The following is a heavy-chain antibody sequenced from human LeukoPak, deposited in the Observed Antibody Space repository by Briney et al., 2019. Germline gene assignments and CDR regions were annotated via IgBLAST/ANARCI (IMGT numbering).Heavy chain of an antibody. CDR2: MSSRDNTR. J-gene: IGHJ4*02. CDR3: ARGFGRFGHRFGY. CDR1: GFTFSSFE. V-gene: IGHV3-48*03. Sequence: GGSLRLSCSASGFTFSSFEMDWVRQAPGKGLEWISYMSSRDNTRYYAESVRGRFTMSKDNAKNTLSLQMNSLRAEDTAFYYCARGFGRFGHRFGYLGQGTLVTVSS. D-gene: IGHD3-10*01.